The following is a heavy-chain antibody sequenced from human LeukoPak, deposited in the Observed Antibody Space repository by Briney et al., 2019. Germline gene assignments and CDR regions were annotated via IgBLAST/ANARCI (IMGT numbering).Heavy chain of an antibody. CDR1: GFTFTSYE. J-gene: IGHJ4*02. Sequence: GGSLRLSCAASGFTFTSYEMNWVRQAPGKGLEWVSYITISGSTIYYADSVKGRFTISRDNAKNSLYLQMNSLRAEDTAVYYCARTTSFDYWDQGTLVTVSS. V-gene: IGHV3-48*03. CDR2: ITISGSTI. D-gene: IGHD1-1*01. CDR3: ARTTSFDY.